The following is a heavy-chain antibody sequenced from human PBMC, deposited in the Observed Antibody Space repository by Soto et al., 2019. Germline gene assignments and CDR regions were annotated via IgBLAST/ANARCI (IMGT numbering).Heavy chain of an antibody. CDR3: ARARLRAVYAFDI. CDR2: IYYSGRT. D-gene: IGHD5-12*01. V-gene: IGHV4-31*03. CDR1: GGSVSSGAYY. J-gene: IGHJ3*02. Sequence: QVQLQESDAGLVKASQTLSLTCTVSGGSVSSGAYYWTWFRQRPVKGLQWSGYIYYSGRTYYSPYLKSRISISIATSMSQSSLRLSYVTAADTAMYYCARARLRAVYAFDIWGQGTIVTVSS.